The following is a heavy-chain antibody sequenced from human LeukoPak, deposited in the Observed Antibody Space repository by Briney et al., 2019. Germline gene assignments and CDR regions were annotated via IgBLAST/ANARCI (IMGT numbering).Heavy chain of an antibody. Sequence: GGSLRLSCAASGFTFSSYGMHWVRQAPGKGLEWVAVISYDGSNKYYAHSVKGRFTISRDNSKNTLYLQMNSLRAEDTAVYYCAKLGSGYDIDYWGQGTLVTVSS. CDR2: ISYDGSNK. CDR1: GFTFSSYG. CDR3: AKLGSGYDIDY. J-gene: IGHJ4*02. V-gene: IGHV3-30*18. D-gene: IGHD5-12*01.